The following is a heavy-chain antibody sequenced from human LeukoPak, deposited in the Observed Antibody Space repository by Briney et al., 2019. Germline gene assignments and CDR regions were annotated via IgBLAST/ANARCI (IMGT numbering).Heavy chain of an antibody. D-gene: IGHD3-22*01. CDR1: GYIFTDYY. Sequence: GASVKVSCKASGYIFTDYYMHWVRQAPGQELGWMGRINPNSGGTNYAQKFQGRVTMTRDTSISTAYMELSRLRSDDTAVYYCARAPPDYYDSSDNWFDPWGQGTLVTVSS. CDR2: INPNSGGT. CDR3: ARAPPDYYDSSDNWFDP. J-gene: IGHJ5*02. V-gene: IGHV1-2*06.